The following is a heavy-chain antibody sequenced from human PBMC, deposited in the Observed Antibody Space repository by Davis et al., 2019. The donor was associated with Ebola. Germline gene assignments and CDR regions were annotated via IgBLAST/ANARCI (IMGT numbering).Heavy chain of an antibody. CDR3: ARDGTGWYPGDY. Sequence: PGGSLRLSCEVSGFSFRNYGMHWVRQAPGKGLQWVALISPVGSNRWYADSVRGRLTTSRDNSKNTLYLQVNSLRPDDTAVYYCARDGTGWYPGDYWGQGTLVTVSS. CDR2: ISPVGSNR. V-gene: IGHV3-30-3*01. CDR1: GFSFRNYG. J-gene: IGHJ4*02. D-gene: IGHD6-19*01.